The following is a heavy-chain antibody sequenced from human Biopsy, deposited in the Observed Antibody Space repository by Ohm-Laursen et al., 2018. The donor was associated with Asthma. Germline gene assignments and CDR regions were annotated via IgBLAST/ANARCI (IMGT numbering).Heavy chain of an antibody. J-gene: IGHJ6*02. Sequence: ASVKVSCKASGDSLGSFLNYAISWVRQAPRQGLEWMGGLIPVLGTADYAPMFEGRVTITADESTSTAYLELTSLRFEDTAVYYCARGYSGTDRIVYYYSGMEVWGQGTTVAVSS. V-gene: IGHV1-69*13. CDR2: LIPVLGTA. D-gene: IGHD5-12*01. CDR3: ARGYSGTDRIVYYYSGMEV. CDR1: GDSLGSFLNYA.